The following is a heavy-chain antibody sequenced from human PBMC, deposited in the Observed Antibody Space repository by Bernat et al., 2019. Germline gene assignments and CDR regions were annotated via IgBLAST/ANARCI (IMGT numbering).Heavy chain of an antibody. V-gene: IGHV3-30*03. CDR2: ITYDGSNN. CDR3: GRDTDMDYHAADY. J-gene: IGHJ4*02. CDR1: GFTFSSYG. Sequence: QVQLVESGGGLVQPGRSLRLSCAASGFTFSSYGMHWVRQAPGKGLEWVAVITYDGSNNYSAYSVKGRFTISRDNFKNTLYLQMNSLRDEDTAVYYCGRDTDMDYHAADYWGQGTMVTVSS. D-gene: IGHD5-18*01.